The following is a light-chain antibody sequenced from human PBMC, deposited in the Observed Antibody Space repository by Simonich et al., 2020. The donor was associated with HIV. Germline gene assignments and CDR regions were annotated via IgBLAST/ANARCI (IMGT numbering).Light chain of an antibody. V-gene: IGLV2-11*01. CDR1: SRDVGGYNY. CDR2: DVS. CDR3: CSYAGSYTLV. J-gene: IGLJ2*01. Sequence: QSALTQPRSVSGSPGQSATISCTGTSRDVGGYNYVSWYHQHPGKAPKLMIYDVSKRPSGAPDRFSGSKSGNTASLTISGLQAEDEADYYCCSYAGSYTLVFGGGTKLTVL.